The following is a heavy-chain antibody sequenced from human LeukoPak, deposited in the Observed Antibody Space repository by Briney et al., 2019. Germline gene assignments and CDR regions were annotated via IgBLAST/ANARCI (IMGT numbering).Heavy chain of an antibody. CDR2: IDPNSGGT. Sequence: GASVKVSCKASGYIFTTYFIHWVRQAPGQGLEWMGWIDPNSGGTTYAQKFQGRVTMTRDTSINTAYMDLRSLRSDDTAVYYCARDNYRGGYEDYWGQGTLVTVSS. J-gene: IGHJ4*02. D-gene: IGHD1-26*01. CDR1: GYIFTTYF. V-gene: IGHV1-2*02. CDR3: ARDNYRGGYEDY.